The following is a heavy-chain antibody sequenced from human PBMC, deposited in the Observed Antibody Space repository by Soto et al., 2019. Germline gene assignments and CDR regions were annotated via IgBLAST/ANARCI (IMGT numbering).Heavy chain of an antibody. J-gene: IGHJ6*02. CDR1: GYTFTSYG. CDR2: ISAYNGNT. Sequence: QVQLVQSGAEVKKPGASVKVSCKASGYTFTSYGISWVRQAPGQGLEWMGWISAYNGNTNYAQKLQGRVTMTTDTHTSTAYMELRSLGSDETAVYYCARRGVGVDYYYGMDVWGQGTTVTVSS. V-gene: IGHV1-18*01. D-gene: IGHD3-16*01. CDR3: ARRGVGVDYYYGMDV.